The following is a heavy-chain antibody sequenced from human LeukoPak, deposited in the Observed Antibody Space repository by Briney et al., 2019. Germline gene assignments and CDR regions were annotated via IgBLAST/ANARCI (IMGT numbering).Heavy chain of an antibody. CDR2: ISSSSSYI. Sequence: PGGSLRLSCAASGFTFSSYSMNWVRQAPGKGREWVSSISSSSSYIYYADSVKGRFTISRDNAKNPLYLQMNSLRAEDTAVYYCARDRAESSDYWGQGTLVTVSS. V-gene: IGHV3-21*01. J-gene: IGHJ4*02. CDR1: GFTFSSYS. CDR3: ARDRAESSDY. D-gene: IGHD1-14*01.